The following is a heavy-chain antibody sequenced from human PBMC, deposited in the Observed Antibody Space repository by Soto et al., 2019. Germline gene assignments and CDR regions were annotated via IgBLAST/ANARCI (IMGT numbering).Heavy chain of an antibody. D-gene: IGHD2-8*02. CDR2: INHRGST. V-gene: IGHV4-34*01. CDR3: ARDKITGLFDY. CDR1: GGSFSGYY. Sequence: QVHLQQWGAGLLKPSETLSLTCAVHGGSFSGYYWTWIRQPPGPGLGWIGEINHRGSTNYNPSLKSRVTISVDTSKNYFSLKLNSVTAADTVVYYCARDKITGLFDYWGQGTLGTVSS. J-gene: IGHJ4*02.